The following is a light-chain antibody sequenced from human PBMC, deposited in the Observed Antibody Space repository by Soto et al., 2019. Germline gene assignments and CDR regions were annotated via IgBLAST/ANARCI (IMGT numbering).Light chain of an antibody. CDR1: NSDVGGYNY. V-gene: IGLV2-14*01. Sequence: QSALTQPASVSGSPGQSITISCTGTNSDVGGYNYVSWYQQHPGKAPKRMIYEVSNRPSGVSNRFSGSTSGNTASLTISGLQAEDEADYYCSSYTSSTSYGFGTGTKLTVL. J-gene: IGLJ1*01. CDR2: EVS. CDR3: SSYTSSTSYG.